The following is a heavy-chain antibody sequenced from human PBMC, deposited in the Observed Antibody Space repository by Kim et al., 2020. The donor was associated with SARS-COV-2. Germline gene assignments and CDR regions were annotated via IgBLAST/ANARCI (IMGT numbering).Heavy chain of an antibody. J-gene: IGHJ6*02. CDR1: GYTFTSYG. D-gene: IGHD3-16*02. V-gene: IGHV1-18*04. CDR2: ISAYNGNT. Sequence: ASVKVSCKASGYTFTSYGISWVRQAPGQGLEWMGWISAYNGNTNYAQKLQGRVTMTTDTSTSTAYMELRSLRSDDTAVYYCARDVVPPEQLGFIVSYYYGMDVWGQGTTVTVSS. CDR3: ARDVVPPEQLGFIVSYYYGMDV.